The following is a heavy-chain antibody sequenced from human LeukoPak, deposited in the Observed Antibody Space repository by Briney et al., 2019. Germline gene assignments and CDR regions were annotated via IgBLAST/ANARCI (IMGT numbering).Heavy chain of an antibody. J-gene: IGHJ4*02. CDR2: IKQDGIQK. CDR1: GVTFSRYW. D-gene: IGHD3-22*01. Sequence: GGSLRLSCAASGVTFSRYWMSWVRQAPGKGLEWVANIKQDGIQKSYVDSVKGRFTISRDNSKNTLYLQMNSLRAEDTAVYYCARDRGYYDSSGYHQYYYFDYWGQGTLVTVSS. CDR3: ARDRGYYDSSGYHQYYYFDY. V-gene: IGHV3-7*01.